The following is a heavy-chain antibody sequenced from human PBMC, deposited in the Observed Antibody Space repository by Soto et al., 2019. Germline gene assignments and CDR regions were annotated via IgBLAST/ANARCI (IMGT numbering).Heavy chain of an antibody. D-gene: IGHD3-10*01. CDR1: GASISSGGYY. CDR3: ARAAPYGSGIQRIDY. V-gene: IGHV4-31*03. Sequence: QVQLQESGPGLVKPSQTLYLTCTVSGASISSGGYYWKWIRQHPGKGLEWIGYIYYSGSSYYNPSLKSRVAISVDTSRNQFSLKLSSVTAADTAVYYCARAAPYGSGIQRIDYWGQGTLVTVSS. CDR2: IYYSGSS. J-gene: IGHJ4*02.